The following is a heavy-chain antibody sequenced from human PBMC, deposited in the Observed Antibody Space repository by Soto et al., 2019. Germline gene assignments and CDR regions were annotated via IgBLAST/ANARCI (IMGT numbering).Heavy chain of an antibody. CDR2: IFSDNER. D-gene: IGHD3-22*01. Sequence: SGPTLVNPTETLTLTCTVSGFSLTTGKMGVSWIRQPPGKALEWLAHIFSDNERSYSTSLQGRLTISKDTSGSQVILTVTNTDPVDTATYYCAHRPDDSGYFDYWGQGALVTVSS. J-gene: IGHJ4*02. CDR1: GFSLTTGKMG. CDR3: AHRPDDSGYFDY. V-gene: IGHV2-26*01.